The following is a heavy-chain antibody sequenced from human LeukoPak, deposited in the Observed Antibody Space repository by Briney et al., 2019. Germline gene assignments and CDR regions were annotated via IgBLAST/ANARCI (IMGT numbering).Heavy chain of an antibody. CDR2: IRYDGSNK. D-gene: IGHD3-22*01. V-gene: IGHV3-30*02. CDR1: GFTFSSYG. Sequence: GGSLRLSCAASGFTFSSYGMHWVRQAPGKGLEWVAFIRYDGSNKYYADSVKGRFTISRDNSKNTLYLQMNSLRAEDTAVYYCASVHWDYYDSSGYYTVDYWGQGTLVTVSS. CDR3: ASVHWDYYDSSGYYTVDY. J-gene: IGHJ4*02.